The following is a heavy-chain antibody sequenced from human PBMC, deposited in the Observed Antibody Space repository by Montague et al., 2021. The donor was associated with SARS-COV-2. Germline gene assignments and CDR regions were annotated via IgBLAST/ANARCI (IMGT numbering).Heavy chain of an antibody. CDR3: ARQEYYYDSRGYGGMDWFDP. CDR2: IYYSGSN. Sequence: SETLSLTCTVSGGSISSSSYYWGWIRQPPGKGLEWIGSIYYSGSNYYNPYLKSRVTISADTSKNQFSLKLSSVTAADTAVYYCARQEYYYDSRGYGGMDWFDPWGQGTLVTVSS. V-gene: IGHV4-39*01. CDR1: GGSISSSSYY. J-gene: IGHJ5*02. D-gene: IGHD3-22*01.